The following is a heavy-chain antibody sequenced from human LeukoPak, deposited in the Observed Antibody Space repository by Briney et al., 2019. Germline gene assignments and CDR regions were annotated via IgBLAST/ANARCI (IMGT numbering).Heavy chain of an antibody. V-gene: IGHV1-2*02. Sequence: VASVKVSCKASGYTFTGYYMHWVRQAPGQGLEWMGWINPNSGGTNYAQKFQGRVTMTRDTSISTAYMELSRLRSDDTAVYYCASFRAPTREVPAAQYRFDPWGQGTLVTVSS. CDR3: ASFRAPTREVPAAQYRFDP. CDR1: GYTFTGYY. D-gene: IGHD2-2*01. J-gene: IGHJ5*02. CDR2: INPNSGGT.